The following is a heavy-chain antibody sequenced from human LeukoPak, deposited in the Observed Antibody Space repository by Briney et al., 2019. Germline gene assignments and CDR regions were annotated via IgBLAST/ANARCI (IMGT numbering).Heavy chain of an antibody. V-gene: IGHV3-48*03. CDR2: ISGSGSPI. Sequence: GGSLRLSCAASGFTFSTYEMNWVRQAPGKGLEWVSYISGSGSPISYADSVKGRFTISRDNAKNSLYLQMNSLRAEDTAVYYCASGGRFAWYYWGQGTLVTVSS. CDR3: ASGGRFAWYY. J-gene: IGHJ4*02. CDR1: GFTFSTYE. D-gene: IGHD3-9*01.